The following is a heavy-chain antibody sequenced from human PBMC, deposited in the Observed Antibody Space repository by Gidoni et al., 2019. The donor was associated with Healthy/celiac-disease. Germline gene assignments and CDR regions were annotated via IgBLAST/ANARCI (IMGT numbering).Heavy chain of an antibody. V-gene: IGHV3-30*18. CDR3: AKQTAMVRGDFDY. D-gene: IGHD3-10*01. Sequence: QVQLVESGGGVVQPGRSLRLSCAASGFTFSSYGMHWVRQAPGKGLEWVAVISYDGSNKYYADSVKGRFTISRDNSKNTLYLQMNSLRAEDTAVYYCAKQTAMVRGDFDYWGQGTLVTVSS. CDR1: GFTFSSYG. J-gene: IGHJ4*02. CDR2: ISYDGSNK.